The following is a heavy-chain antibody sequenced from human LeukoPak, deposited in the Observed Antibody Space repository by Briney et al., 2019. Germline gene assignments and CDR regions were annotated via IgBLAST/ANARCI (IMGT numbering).Heavy chain of an antibody. J-gene: IGHJ4*02. Sequence: PSETLSLTCAVYGGSFSGYYWSWIRQPPGKGLEWIGEISHSGSTNYNPSLKSRVIISVDTSRNQFSLKMRSVTAADTAVYYCARGRFTGGGFGELHDWGQGTLVTVSS. CDR2: ISHSGST. D-gene: IGHD3-10*01. CDR1: GGSFSGYY. CDR3: ARGRFTGGGFGELHD. V-gene: IGHV4-34*01.